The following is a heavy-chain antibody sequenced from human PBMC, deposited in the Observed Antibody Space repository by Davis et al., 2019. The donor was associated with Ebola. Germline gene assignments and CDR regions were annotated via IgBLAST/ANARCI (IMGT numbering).Heavy chain of an antibody. D-gene: IGHD3-9*01. J-gene: IGHJ5*02. CDR3: ARGQGVYYDILTGYYGAWFDP. CDR2: IHHTGSA. Sequence: QTPSLTCAVSGGSFTRYYWTWIRPSPGTGLAWIGEIHHTGSANYNPSLKSRDTMSLDTSKKQFSLKLSAVTAADTAVYYCARGQGVYYDILTGYYGAWFDPWGQGTLVTVSS. CDR1: GGSFTRYY. V-gene: IGHV4-34*01.